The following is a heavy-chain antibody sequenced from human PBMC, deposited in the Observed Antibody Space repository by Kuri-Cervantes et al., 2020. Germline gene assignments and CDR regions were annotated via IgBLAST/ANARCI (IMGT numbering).Heavy chain of an antibody. CDR3: ARVFYYYGSGSPDLDY. J-gene: IGHJ4*02. V-gene: IGHV1-2*02. CDR2: INPNSGGT. D-gene: IGHD3-10*01. Sequence: ASVKVSCKASGYTFTGYYMHWVRQAPGQGLEWMGWINPNSGGTNYAQKFQGRVTMTRDTSISTAYMELSRLRSDDTAVYYCARVFYYYGSGSPDLDYWGQGTLVTVSS. CDR1: GYTFTGYY.